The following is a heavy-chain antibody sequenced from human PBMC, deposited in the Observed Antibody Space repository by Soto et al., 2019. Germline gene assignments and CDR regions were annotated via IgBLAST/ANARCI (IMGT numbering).Heavy chain of an antibody. V-gene: IGHV3-23*01. CDR1: GFSFSIFA. D-gene: IGHD2-2*01. Sequence: EVQLLESGGGLVQPGGSLRLSCAASGFSFSIFAMGWVRQAPGKGLEWVSAISGSGDVISYADSVKGRFTVSRDNSRNTLFLQMNSLRAEDTAVYFWAMSIRIPAAMDHFDYRGQGTLVTVSS. CDR3: AMSIRIPAAMDHFDY. J-gene: IGHJ4*02. CDR2: ISGSGDVI.